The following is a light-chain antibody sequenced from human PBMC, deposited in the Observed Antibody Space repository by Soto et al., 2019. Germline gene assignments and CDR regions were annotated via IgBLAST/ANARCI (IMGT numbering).Light chain of an antibody. CDR2: GNS. CDR3: QSSDSSLSGYVV. CDR1: SSNIGAGDD. Sequence: QSVLTQPPSVSGAPGQRVTISCTGSSSNIGAGDDVHRFQQLSETAPKLLIYGNSKRPSGVPDRFSGSKSGTSASLAITGLQAVVDADYYCQSSDSSLSGYVVFGGGTKLTVL. V-gene: IGLV1-40*01. J-gene: IGLJ2*01.